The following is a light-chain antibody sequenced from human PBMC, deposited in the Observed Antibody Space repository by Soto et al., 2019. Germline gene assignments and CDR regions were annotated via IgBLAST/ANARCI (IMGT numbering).Light chain of an antibody. V-gene: IGLV4-69*01. CDR3: QTWGTPWV. Sequence: QLVLTQSPSASASLGASVKLTCTLNSGHSSKAIAWHQQQPEKGPRYLMKVNSDGSHSKGDGIPDRFSGSSSGAERYLTISSLQSEDEADYFCQTWGTPWVFGGGTKLTVL. CDR1: SGHSSKA. CDR2: VNSDGSH. J-gene: IGLJ3*02.